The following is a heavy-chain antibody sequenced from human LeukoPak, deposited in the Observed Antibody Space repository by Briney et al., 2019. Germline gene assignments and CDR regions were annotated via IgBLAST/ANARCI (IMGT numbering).Heavy chain of an antibody. CDR3: ARLGRSGGKYYFDY. V-gene: IGHV4-34*01. CDR2: INHSGST. J-gene: IGHJ4*02. CDR1: GFTFSSYA. D-gene: IGHD3-10*01. Sequence: GSLRLSCAASGFTFSSYAMSWVRQPPGKGLEWIGEINHSGSTNYNPSLKSRVTISVDTSKNQFSLTLTSVTAADTAVYYCARLGRSGGKYYFDYWGQGTLVTVSS.